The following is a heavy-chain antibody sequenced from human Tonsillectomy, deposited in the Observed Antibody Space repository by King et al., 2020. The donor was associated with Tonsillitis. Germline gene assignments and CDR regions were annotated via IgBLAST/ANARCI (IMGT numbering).Heavy chain of an antibody. V-gene: IGHV3-30*18. J-gene: IGHJ4*02. CDR2: ILYAGSNE. Sequence: VQLVESGGGVVQPGRSLRLSCAASGFTFSSYCLHWVRQASGKGLEWGAVILYAGSNEYLSDSVKGRFTISRDNSKNTQYVQMNSLSGEDTAVYYCAKDSSSSQYYLDDWGQGTLVTVSA. CDR1: GFTFSSYC. CDR3: AKDSSSSQYYLDD. D-gene: IGHD6-6*01.